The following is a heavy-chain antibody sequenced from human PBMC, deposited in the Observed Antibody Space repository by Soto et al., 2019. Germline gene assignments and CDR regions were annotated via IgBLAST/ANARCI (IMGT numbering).Heavy chain of an antibody. CDR1: GGSISGYY. J-gene: IGHJ4*02. V-gene: IGHV4-59*01. CDR3: XXXXXAENWQARFDS. CDR2: VFSNGVT. D-gene: IGHD1-1*01. Sequence: QVQLQESGPGLLKPSETLSLTCTVSGGSISGYYWSWIRQTPGKGLEWIGYVFSNGVTSYSPSLESRVTILVDTSKNXFXXXXXXXXXXXXXXXXXXXXXXAENWQARFDSWGQGSLVSVSS.